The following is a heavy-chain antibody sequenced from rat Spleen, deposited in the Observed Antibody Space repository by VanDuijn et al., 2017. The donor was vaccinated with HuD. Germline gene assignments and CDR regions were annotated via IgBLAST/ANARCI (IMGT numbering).Heavy chain of an antibody. D-gene: IGHD4-3*01. V-gene: IGHV5-7*01. J-gene: IGHJ2*01. CDR3: ARLPIRGTGDY. CDR2: ITYDGSGT. CDR1: GFTFSDYN. Sequence: EVQLVESGGGLVQPGRSLKLSCAASGFTFSDYNMAWVRQAPKKGLEWVAAITYDGSGTYYRDSVKGRFTISRDNAKSTLYLQMDSLRSEDTATYFCARLPIRGTGDYWGQGVMVTVSS.